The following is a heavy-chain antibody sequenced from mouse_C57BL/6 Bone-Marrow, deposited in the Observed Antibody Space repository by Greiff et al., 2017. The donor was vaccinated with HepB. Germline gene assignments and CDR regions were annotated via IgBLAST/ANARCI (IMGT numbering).Heavy chain of an antibody. V-gene: IGHV5-17*01. CDR1: GFTFSDYG. Sequence: EVKVVESGGGLVKPGGSLKLSCAASGFTFSDYGMHWVRQAPEKGLEWVAYISSGSSTIYYADTVKGRFTISRDNAKNTLFLQMTSLRSEDTAMYYCARSPDWYFDVWGTGTPVTVSP. J-gene: IGHJ1*03. CDR3: ARSPDWYFDV. CDR2: ISSGSSTI.